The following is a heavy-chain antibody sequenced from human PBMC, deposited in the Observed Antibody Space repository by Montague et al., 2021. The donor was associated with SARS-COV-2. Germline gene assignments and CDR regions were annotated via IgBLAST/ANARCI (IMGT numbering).Heavy chain of an antibody. CDR2: IYYSGST. D-gene: IGHD6-13*01. V-gene: IGHV4-59*01. Sequence: SETLSLTCTVSGGSISIYYWSWIRQPPGKGLEWIGYIYYSGSTNYNPSLKSRVTISVDTSKNQFSLKLSSVTAADTAVYYCARGIPIAAALINWFDPWGQGTLVTVSS. J-gene: IGHJ5*02. CDR3: ARGIPIAAALINWFDP. CDR1: GGSISIYY.